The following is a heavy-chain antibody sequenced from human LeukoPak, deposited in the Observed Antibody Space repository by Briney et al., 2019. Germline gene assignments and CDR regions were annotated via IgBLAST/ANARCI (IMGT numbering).Heavy chain of an antibody. J-gene: IGHJ4*02. CDR1: GGSISISSYY. CDR3: ARGGSGTYYSFDY. Sequence: SETLSLTCTVSGGSISISSYYWGWIRQPPGKGLEWIGSIYYSGSTYYNPSLKSRVTISVDTSKNQFSLKLSSVTAADTAVYYCARGGSGTYYSFDYWGQGTLVTVSS. CDR2: IYYSGST. V-gene: IGHV4-39*01. D-gene: IGHD1-26*01.